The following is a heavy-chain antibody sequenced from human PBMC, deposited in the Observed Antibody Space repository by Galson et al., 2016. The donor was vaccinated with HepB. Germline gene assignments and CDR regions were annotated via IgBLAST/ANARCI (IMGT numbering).Heavy chain of an antibody. CDR1: GYSFTSHW. CDR3: ARSIKLWPDY. CDR2: IAPSDSYT. Sequence: QSGAAVKKPGESLRISCKGRGYSFTSHWINWVRQMPGKGLEWMGRIAPSDSYTSYSPSFQGHVTISADESISTAYLQWSSLKASDTAMDYCARSIKLWPDYWGQGSLVTVSS. V-gene: IGHV5-10-1*01. J-gene: IGHJ4*02. D-gene: IGHD3-10*01.